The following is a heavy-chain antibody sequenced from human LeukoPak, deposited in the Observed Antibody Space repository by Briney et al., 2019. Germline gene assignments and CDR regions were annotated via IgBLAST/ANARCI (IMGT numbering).Heavy chain of an antibody. CDR3: AKDWGYYYDSGGSMDV. J-gene: IGHJ6*02. Sequence: GGSLRLSCAASGFTFSSYAMSWVRQAPGKGLEWVSAISGSGGSTYYADSVKGRFTISRDNSENTLYLQMNSLRAEDTAVYYCAKDWGYYYDSGGSMDVWGQGTTVTVSS. V-gene: IGHV3-23*01. CDR1: GFTFSSYA. CDR2: ISGSGGST. D-gene: IGHD3-22*01.